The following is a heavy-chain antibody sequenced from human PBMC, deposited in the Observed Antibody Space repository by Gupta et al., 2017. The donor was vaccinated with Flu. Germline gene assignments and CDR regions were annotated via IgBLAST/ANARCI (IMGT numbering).Heavy chain of an antibody. CDR2: IYHTGYT. CDR3: ARGLGSVSLDNDGRSPFYIDS. D-gene: IGHD3-10*02. V-gene: IGHV4-31*03. Sequence: QVQLQESGPGLVNPSQTPSLTCTVSGGSVHRGDYYWTWIRQHQRKGLEWIGYIYHTGYTNYTPSPKSRGTRAVDTSNNQVSLKGLAVTAAEKEAYTCARGLGSVSLDNDGRSPFYIDSWGEGT. CDR1: GGSVHRGDYY. J-gene: IGHJ5*02.